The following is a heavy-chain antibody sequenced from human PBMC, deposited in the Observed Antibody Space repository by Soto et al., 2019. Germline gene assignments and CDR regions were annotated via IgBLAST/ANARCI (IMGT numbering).Heavy chain of an antibody. CDR1: GFTFYDYT. Sequence: GGSLRLFCAASGFTFYDYTMHWVRQVPGRGLEWVSLISWDGGSTYYADSVKGRFTISRDNSKNSLYLQMNSLRTDDTALYYCAKDVIAARPYYYFGLDVWGQGTTVTVSS. CDR3: AKDVIAARPYYYFGLDV. CDR2: ISWDGGST. V-gene: IGHV3-43*01. D-gene: IGHD6-6*01. J-gene: IGHJ6*02.